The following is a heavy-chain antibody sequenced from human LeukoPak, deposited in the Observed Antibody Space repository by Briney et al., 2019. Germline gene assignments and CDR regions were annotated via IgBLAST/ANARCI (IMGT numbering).Heavy chain of an antibody. J-gene: IGHJ4*02. D-gene: IGHD3-22*01. CDR3: ASIYYYDSSGYYPY. V-gene: IGHV3-21*01. CDR2: ISSSSSYI. Sequence: GGSLRLSCAASGFTFSSYAMHWVRQAPGKGLEWVSPISSSSSYIYYADSVKGRFTISRDNAKNSLYLQMNSLRAEDTAVYYCASIYYYDSSGYYPYWGQGTLVTVSS. CDR1: GFTFSSYA.